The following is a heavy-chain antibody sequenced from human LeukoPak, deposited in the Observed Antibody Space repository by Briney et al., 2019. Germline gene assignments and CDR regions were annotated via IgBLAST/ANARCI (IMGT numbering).Heavy chain of an antibody. Sequence: GGSLRLSCAASGFTVSSNYMSWVRQAPGKGLEWVSVIYSGGSTYYSDSVKGRFTISRDNSKNTLYLQMNSLRAEDTAVYYCAGNSYGSGYFDYWGQGTLVTVSS. D-gene: IGHD5-18*01. CDR2: IYSGGST. CDR1: GFTVSSNY. J-gene: IGHJ4*02. CDR3: AGNSYGSGYFDY. V-gene: IGHV3-66*02.